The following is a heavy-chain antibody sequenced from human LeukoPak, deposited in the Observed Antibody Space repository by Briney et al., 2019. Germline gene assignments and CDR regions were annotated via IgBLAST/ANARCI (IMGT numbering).Heavy chain of an antibody. CDR1: GFPFSSYG. Sequence: GGSLRLSCTASGFPFSSYGMHWVRRAPGKGLVWVTVIWPDGSTKYYADSVKGRFTVSRDNSKNTLYLQMNSLRAEDTAVYYCARHNNAYDWDYWGQGTLVTVSS. CDR3: ARHNNAYDWDY. CDR2: IWPDGSTK. D-gene: IGHD5-12*01. J-gene: IGHJ4*02. V-gene: IGHV3-33*01.